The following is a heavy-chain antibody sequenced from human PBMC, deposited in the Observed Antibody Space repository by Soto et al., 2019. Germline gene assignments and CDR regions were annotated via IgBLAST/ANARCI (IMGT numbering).Heavy chain of an antibody. J-gene: IGHJ6*03. D-gene: IGHD6-6*01. V-gene: IGHV3-11*01. CDR1: VFTFSDYY. CDR2: ISSSGSTI. CDR3: ARALTAPWDSSSSWYYYYMDV. Sequence: GGSLRLSCAASVFTFSDYYMSWIRQAPGKGLEWVSYISSSGSTIYYADSVKGRFTISGDNAKNSLYLQMNSLRAEDTAVYYCARALTAPWDSSSSWYYYYMDVWGKGTTVTVSS.